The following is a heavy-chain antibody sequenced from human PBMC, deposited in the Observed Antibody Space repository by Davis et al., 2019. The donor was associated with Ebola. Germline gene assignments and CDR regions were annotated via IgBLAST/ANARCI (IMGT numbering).Heavy chain of an antibody. J-gene: IGHJ4*02. D-gene: IGHD1-26*01. CDR2: IKQDGSEK. CDR3: ARGGASRFDY. CDR1: GFTFSDHH. Sequence: PGGSLRLSCAGSGFTFSDHHMDWVRQAPGKGLEWVANIKQDGSEKYYVDSMKGRFTISRDNAKNSLYLQMNSLRAEDTAVYYCARGGASRFDYWGQGTLVTVSS. V-gene: IGHV3-7*01.